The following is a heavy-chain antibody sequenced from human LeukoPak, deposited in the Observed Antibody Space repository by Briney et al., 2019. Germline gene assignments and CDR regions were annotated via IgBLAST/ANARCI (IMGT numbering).Heavy chain of an antibody. CDR3: AKDFAYSGYDYIDY. J-gene: IGHJ4*02. CDR1: GFTFSSYA. Sequence: QSGGSLRLSCAASGFTFSSYAMSWVRQAPGKGLEWVSAISGSGGSTYYADSVKGRFTISRDNSKNTLYLQMNSLRAEDTAVYYCAKDFAYSGYDYIDYWGQGTLVTVSS. V-gene: IGHV3-23*01. CDR2: ISGSGGST. D-gene: IGHD5-12*01.